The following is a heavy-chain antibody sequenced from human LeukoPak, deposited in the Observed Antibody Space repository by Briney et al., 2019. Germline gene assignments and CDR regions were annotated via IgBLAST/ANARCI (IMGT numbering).Heavy chain of an antibody. J-gene: IGHJ3*02. D-gene: IGHD2-21*01. V-gene: IGHV4-59*01. CDR3: ARDTLGDTGAFDI. Sequence: SETLSLTCTVSGGSISSCYWSWIRQPPGKGLEWIGYIYYSGSTNYNPSLKSRVTISVGTSKNQFSLKLSSVTAADTAVYYCARDTLGDTGAFDIWGQGTMVTVSS. CDR2: IYYSGST. CDR1: GGSISSCY.